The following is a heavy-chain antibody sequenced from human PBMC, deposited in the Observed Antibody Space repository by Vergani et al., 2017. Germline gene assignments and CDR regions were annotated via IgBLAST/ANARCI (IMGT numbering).Heavy chain of an antibody. CDR1: GESFSSYY. Sequence: QVQLQQWGAGVVKPSGTLSLTCAVFGESFSSYYWSWIRQPPGKGLEWIGYIYYSGSTNYNPSLKSRVTISVDTSKNQFSLKLSSVTAADTAVYYCARAGYYYDSSGYYPYYFDYWGQGTLVTVSS. CDR2: IYYSGST. J-gene: IGHJ4*02. D-gene: IGHD3-22*01. CDR3: ARAGYYYDSSGYYPYYFDY. V-gene: IGHV4-59*01.